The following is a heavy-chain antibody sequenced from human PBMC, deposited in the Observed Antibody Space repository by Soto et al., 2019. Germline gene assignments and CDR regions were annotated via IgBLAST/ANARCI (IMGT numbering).Heavy chain of an antibody. CDR2: INPNSGGT. CDR3: ARGAAAAIGAYNWFDP. Sequence: ASVKVSCKASGYTFTGYYMHWVRQAPGQGLEWMGWINPNSGGTNYAQKFQGWVTMTRDTSISTAYMELSRLRSDDTAVYYCARGAAAAIGAYNWFDPWGQGTLVTVSS. V-gene: IGHV1-2*04. D-gene: IGHD6-13*01. CDR1: GYTFTGYY. J-gene: IGHJ5*02.